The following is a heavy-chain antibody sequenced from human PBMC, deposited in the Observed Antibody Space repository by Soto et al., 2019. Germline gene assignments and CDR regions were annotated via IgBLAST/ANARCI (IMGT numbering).Heavy chain of an antibody. V-gene: IGHV3-21*01. CDR3: VRGGGYCSSTSCYDYGMDV. CDR1: GFTFSNYN. J-gene: IGHJ6*02. CDR2: ISSSSSYI. Sequence: EVQLVESGGGLVKPGGSLRLSCAASGFTFSNYNMNWVRQAPGKGLEWVSFISSSSSYIYDADSVKGRFTISRDNAKNSLYLQMNSLRAEDTAVYYCVRGGGYCSSTSCYDYGMDVWGQGTTVTVSS. D-gene: IGHD2-2*01.